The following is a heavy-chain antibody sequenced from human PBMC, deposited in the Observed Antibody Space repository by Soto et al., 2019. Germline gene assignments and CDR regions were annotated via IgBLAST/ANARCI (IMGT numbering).Heavy chain of an antibody. J-gene: IGHJ4*02. CDR3: AKDRPGPLLRFLEWLGYFDY. Sequence: EVQLLESGGGLVQPGGSLRLSCAASGFTFSSYAMSWVRQAPGKGLEWVSAISGSGGSTYYADAVKGRFTISRDNSKNSLYLQMNSLRAEDTAVYYCAKDRPGPLLRFLEWLGYFDYWGQGTLVTVSS. CDR2: ISGSGGST. CDR1: GFTFSSYA. D-gene: IGHD3-3*01. V-gene: IGHV3-23*01.